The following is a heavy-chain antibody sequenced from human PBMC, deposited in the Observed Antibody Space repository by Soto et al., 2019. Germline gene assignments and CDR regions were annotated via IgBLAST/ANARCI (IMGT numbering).Heavy chain of an antibody. V-gene: IGHV3-53*01. J-gene: IGHJ4*02. CDR1: GFIVSSNY. CDR2: IYRGGNT. Sequence: PGGSLRLSCAASGFIVSSNYMSWVRQAPGKGLEWVSVIYRGGNTDYGDSVKGRFTISRDNSENTVYLQMNSLRAEDTAVYFCARDWYLDYWGQGTLVTVSS. CDR3: ARDWYLDY.